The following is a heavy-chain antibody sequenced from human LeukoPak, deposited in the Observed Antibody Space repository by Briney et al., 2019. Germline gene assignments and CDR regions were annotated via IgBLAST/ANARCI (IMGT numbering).Heavy chain of an antibody. CDR2: ISGSGGST. CDR3: ARIGFLTMTFDY. Sequence: GGTLRLSCAASGFTFSSYGMSWVHQAPGKGLEWVSAISGSGGSTYYADSVKGRFTISRDNAKNSLYLQMNSLRAEDTAVYYCARIGFLTMTFDYWGQGTLVTVSS. D-gene: IGHD3-22*01. CDR1: GFTFSSYG. J-gene: IGHJ4*02. V-gene: IGHV3-23*01.